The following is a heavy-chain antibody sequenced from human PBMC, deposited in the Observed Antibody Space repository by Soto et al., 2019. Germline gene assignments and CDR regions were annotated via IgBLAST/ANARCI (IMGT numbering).Heavy chain of an antibody. CDR3: AKDRGWLLPDYGMDV. CDR2: ISYDGSNK. J-gene: IGHJ6*02. CDR1: GFTFSSYG. Sequence: QVQLVESGGGVVQPGRSLRLSCAASGFTFSSYGMHWVRQAPGKGLEWVAVISYDGSNKYYADSVKGRVTISRDNSKNKLYLQMNSLRAEDTAVYYCAKDRGWLLPDYGMDVWGQGTTVTVSS. D-gene: IGHD3-22*01. V-gene: IGHV3-30*18.